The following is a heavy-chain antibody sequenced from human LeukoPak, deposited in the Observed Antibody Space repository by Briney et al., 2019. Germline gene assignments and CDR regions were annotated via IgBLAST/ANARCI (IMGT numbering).Heavy chain of an antibody. V-gene: IGHV4-39*01. Sequence: SETLSLTCTVSGGSISSSNYYWGWIRQPPGRGLEWIGSVYYSGSTFYSPSLKSRITISVDTSKNQFSLKLSSVTAADSAVFYCARLNCGGDCYSIARSGYFDYWGQGTLVTVSS. D-gene: IGHD2-21*02. CDR3: ARLNCGGDCYSIARSGYFDY. CDR1: GGSISSSNYY. CDR2: VYYSGST. J-gene: IGHJ4*02.